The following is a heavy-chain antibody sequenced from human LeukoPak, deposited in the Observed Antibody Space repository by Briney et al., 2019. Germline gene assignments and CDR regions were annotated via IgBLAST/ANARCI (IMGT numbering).Heavy chain of an antibody. J-gene: IGHJ4*02. CDR3: APIGGWGSYPLDF. V-gene: IGHV3-23*01. CDR1: GFTFSSYT. Sequence: PGGSLRLSCAASGFTFSSYTMSWVRQAPGKGLEWVSSISADGGRTIYTDSVEGRFTISRDNSRNILYLYMNSLRVDDTAVYYCAPIGGWGSYPLDFWGQGPLVTVSS. D-gene: IGHD3-16*01. CDR2: ISADGGRT.